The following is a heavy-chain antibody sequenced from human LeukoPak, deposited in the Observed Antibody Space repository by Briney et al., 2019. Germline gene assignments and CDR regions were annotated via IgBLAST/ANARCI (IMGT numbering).Heavy chain of an antibody. CDR2: IYSGGST. V-gene: IGHV3-53*01. CDR3: AAIVVVPAAAGAFDI. CDR1: GFTVSSNY. Sequence: GGSLRLSCAASGFTVSSNYMSWVRQAPGKGLEWVSVIYSGGSTYYADSVKGRFTISRDNSKNTLYLQMNSLRAEDTAVYYCAAIVVVPAAAGAFDIWGQGTMVTVSS. J-gene: IGHJ3*02. D-gene: IGHD2-2*01.